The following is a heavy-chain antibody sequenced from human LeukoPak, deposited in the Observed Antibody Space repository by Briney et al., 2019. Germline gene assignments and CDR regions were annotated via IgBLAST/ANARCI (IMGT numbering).Heavy chain of an antibody. CDR1: GFTFDDYA. J-gene: IGHJ4*02. Sequence: GGSLRLSCAASGFTFDDYAMHWVRQAPGKGLERVSGISWNSGSIGYADSVKGRFTISRDNAKNSLYLQMNSLRAEDTALYYCAKGTGIVVVVAAVDYWGQGTLVTVSS. V-gene: IGHV3-9*01. CDR3: AKGTGIVVVVAAVDY. CDR2: ISWNSGSI. D-gene: IGHD2-15*01.